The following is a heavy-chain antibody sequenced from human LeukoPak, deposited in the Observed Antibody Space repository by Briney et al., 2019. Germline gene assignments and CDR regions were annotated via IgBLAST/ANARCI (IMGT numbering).Heavy chain of an antibody. V-gene: IGHV4-59*08. CDR2: IYYSGST. D-gene: IGHD6-19*01. Sequence: SETLSLTCTVSGGSISSYYWSWLRQPPGKGLEWIGYIYYSGSTNYNPSLKSRVTISVDTSKNQFSLKLSSVTAADTAVYYCARLAVAGTLQYYCGQGTLVTVSS. CDR1: GGSISSYY. J-gene: IGHJ4*02. CDR3: ARLAVAGTLQYY.